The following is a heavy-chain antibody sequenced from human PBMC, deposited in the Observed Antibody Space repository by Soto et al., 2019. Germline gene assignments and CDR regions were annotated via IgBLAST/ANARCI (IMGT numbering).Heavy chain of an antibody. D-gene: IGHD3-10*01. CDR1: GFLFSNYA. V-gene: IGHV3-30*18. Sequence: QVQLAESGGGVVQPGGSLRLSCTASGFLFSNYAMQWVRQAPGKGLEWVAVISYDGKNKYYRDSVEGRFTISRDSSKNTVYLEMSSLSPEDTAVYYCGKDGKGSGSGTYHFDDWGQGTLVTVSS. CDR3: GKDGKGSGSGTYHFDD. CDR2: ISYDGKNK. J-gene: IGHJ4*02.